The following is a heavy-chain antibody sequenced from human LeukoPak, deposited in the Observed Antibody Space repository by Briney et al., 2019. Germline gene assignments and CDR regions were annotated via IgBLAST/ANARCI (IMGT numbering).Heavy chain of an antibody. D-gene: IGHD3-22*01. Sequence: SETLSLTCTVSGGSISSSSYYWGWIRQPPGKGLEWIGSIYYSGSTYYNPSLKSRVTISVDTSNNQFSLKLSSVTAADTAVYYCEAVITAFDYWGQGTLVTVSS. CDR3: EAVITAFDY. J-gene: IGHJ4*02. V-gene: IGHV4-39*01. CDR1: GGSISSSSYY. CDR2: IYYSGST.